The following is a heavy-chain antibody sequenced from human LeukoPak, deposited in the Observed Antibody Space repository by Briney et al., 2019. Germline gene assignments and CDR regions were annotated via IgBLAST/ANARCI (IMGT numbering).Heavy chain of an antibody. J-gene: IGHJ4*02. CDR3: ARGDFLTFCISSSCYEGF. Sequence: GASVKVSCKASGYTFTGYDMHWVRQAPGQGLEWMGWINPKSGDTNYALKFRGRVTMTRDTSISTAYMELTRLRSDDTAVYYCARGDFLTFCISSSCYEGFWGQGTLVTVSS. D-gene: IGHD2-2*01. CDR2: INPKSGDT. CDR1: GYTFTGYD. V-gene: IGHV1-2*02.